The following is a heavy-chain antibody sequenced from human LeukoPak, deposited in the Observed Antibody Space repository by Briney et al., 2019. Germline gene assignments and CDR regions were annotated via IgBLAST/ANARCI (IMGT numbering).Heavy chain of an antibody. CDR2: IIPILGIA. D-gene: IGHD3-10*01. V-gene: IGHV1-69*04. Sequence: SVKVSCKASGGTFSSYAISWVRQAPGQGLEWMGRIIPILGIANYAQRFQGRVTITADKSTSTAYMELSSLRSEDTAVYYCARDLEGSGSYYLNWFDPWGQGTLVTVSS. CDR3: ARDLEGSGSYYLNWFDP. J-gene: IGHJ5*02. CDR1: GGTFSSYA.